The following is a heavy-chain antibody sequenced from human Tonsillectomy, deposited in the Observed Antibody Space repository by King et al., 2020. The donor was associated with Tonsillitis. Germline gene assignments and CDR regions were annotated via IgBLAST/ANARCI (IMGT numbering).Heavy chain of an antibody. V-gene: IGHV3-30*04. Sequence: VQLVESGGGVVQPGRSLRISCAASGFTFSSYPMHWVRQAPGKGLEWVAVISFDGGDKYYADSVKGRFTISRDNSKSTLYLQMNSLRAEDTGVYYCARDLCYNSYDSSGFCDYWGAGTLVTLSP. CDR3: ARDLCYNSYDSSGFCDY. CDR1: GFTFSSYP. D-gene: IGHD3-22*01. J-gene: IGHJ4*02. CDR2: ISFDGGDK.